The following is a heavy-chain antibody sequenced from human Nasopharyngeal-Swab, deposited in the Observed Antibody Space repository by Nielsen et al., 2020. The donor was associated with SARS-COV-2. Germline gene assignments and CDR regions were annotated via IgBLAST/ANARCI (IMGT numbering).Heavy chain of an antibody. Sequence: GGPLRLSCAASGFTFSNYRMHWVRQAPGKGLVGVPRINGVGSGLNYADFVKGRFTISTDNAKSTLYLEMNSLRAEDTAVYYCARGRGSSTSMIGYWGQGTLVTVSS. CDR3: ARGRGSSTSMIGY. D-gene: IGHD2/OR15-2a*01. J-gene: IGHJ4*02. CDR1: GFTFSNYR. V-gene: IGHV3-74*01. CDR2: INGVGSGL.